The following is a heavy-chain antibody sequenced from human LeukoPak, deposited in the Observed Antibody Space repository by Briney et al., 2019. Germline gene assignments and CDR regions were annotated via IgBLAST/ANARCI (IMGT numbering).Heavy chain of an antibody. CDR1: GFTFSSYA. J-gene: IGHJ5*02. V-gene: IGHV3-23*01. CDR3: AKESRYSSSPNWFDP. D-gene: IGHD6-13*01. CDR2: ISGSGGST. Sequence: GGSLRLSCAASGFTFSSYAMSWVRQAPGKGLEWVSAISGSGGSTYYADSVKGRFTISRDNSKNTLYLQMNSLRAADTAVYYCAKESRYSSSPNWFDPWGQGTLVTVSS.